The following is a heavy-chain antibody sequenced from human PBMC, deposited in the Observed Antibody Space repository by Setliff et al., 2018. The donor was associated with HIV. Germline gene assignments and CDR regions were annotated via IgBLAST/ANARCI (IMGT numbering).Heavy chain of an antibody. CDR3: AREGISGSYFDY. D-gene: IGHD1-26*01. J-gene: IGHJ4*02. CDR1: GYTFTSYG. Sequence: ASVKVSCKASGYTFTSYGISWVRQAPGQGLEWVGWISAYNGNTNYAQKLQGRVTMTTDTSTSTAYMELRSLRSDDAAVYYCAREGISGSYFDYWGQGTLVTVSS. V-gene: IGHV1-18*01. CDR2: ISAYNGNT.